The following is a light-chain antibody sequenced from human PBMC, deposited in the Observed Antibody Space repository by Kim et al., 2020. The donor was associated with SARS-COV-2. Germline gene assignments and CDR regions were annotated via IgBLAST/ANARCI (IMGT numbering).Light chain of an antibody. CDR1: PANIGNNH. Sequence: QSGLTQPPSASGTPGQSVTISCSGSPANIGNNHIYWYRQVPGAAPTLLINRGNSRPSGVSDRFSGSRSDTSASLAISGLRTEDEAKYYCAAWDDSLSAYVFGSGTKLTVL. J-gene: IGLJ1*01. CDR3: AAWDDSLSAYV. CDR2: RGN. V-gene: IGLV1-47*01.